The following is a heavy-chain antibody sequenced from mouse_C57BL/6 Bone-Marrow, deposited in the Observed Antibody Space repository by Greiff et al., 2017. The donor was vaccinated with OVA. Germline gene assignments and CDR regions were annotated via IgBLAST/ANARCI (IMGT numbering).Heavy chain of an antibody. Sequence: QVQLQQSGAELVRPGTSVKVSCKASGYAFTNYLIEWVKQRPGQGLEWIGVINPGSGGTNYNEKFKGKATLTADKSSSTAYMQLSSLTSEDSAVYVCARAGNITTDWYFDVWGTGTTVTVSS. V-gene: IGHV1-54*01. CDR2: INPGSGGT. CDR1: GYAFTNYL. CDR3: ARAGNITTDWYFDV. J-gene: IGHJ1*03. D-gene: IGHD1-1*01.